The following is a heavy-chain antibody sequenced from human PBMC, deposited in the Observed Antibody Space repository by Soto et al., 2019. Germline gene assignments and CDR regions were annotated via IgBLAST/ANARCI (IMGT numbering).Heavy chain of an antibody. CDR2: IKSKTDGGTT. CDR3: TTNPPPGARWTNKKSEIDY. CDR1: GFTFSNAW. D-gene: IGHD1-26*01. Sequence: EVQLVESGGGLVKPGGSLRLSCAASGFTFSNAWMSWVRQAPGKGLEWVGRIKSKTDGGTTDYAAPVKGRFTISRDDSKNTLYLQMNSLKTEDTAVYYCTTNPPPGARWTNKKSEIDYWGQGTLVTVSS. J-gene: IGHJ4*02. V-gene: IGHV3-15*01.